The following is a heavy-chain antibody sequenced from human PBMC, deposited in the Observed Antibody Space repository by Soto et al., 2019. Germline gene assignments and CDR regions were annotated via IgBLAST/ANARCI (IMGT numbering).Heavy chain of an antibody. D-gene: IGHD3-10*01. J-gene: IGHJ5*02. CDR2: MNPNSGNT. CDR3: ARANYGSGRRWCDP. V-gene: IGHV1-8*01. Sequence: QVQLVQSGAEVKKPGASVKVSCKAPAYTFTSYDINWMRQATGQGLEWMGWMNPNSGNTGYAQKFQGRVTMTRNTSINTAYMELSSLTSEDTAVYYCARANYGSGRRWCDPWGQGTLVIVSS. CDR1: AYTFTSYD.